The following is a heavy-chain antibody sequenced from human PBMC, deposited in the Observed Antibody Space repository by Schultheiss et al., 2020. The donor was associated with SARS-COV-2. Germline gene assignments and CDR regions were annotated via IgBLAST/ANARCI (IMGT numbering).Heavy chain of an antibody. CDR2: IKQDGSEK. Sequence: GGSLRLSCAASGFTFSSYWMSWVRQAPGKGLEWVANIKQDGSEKYYVDSVKGRFTISRDNAKNSLYLQMNSLRAEDTAVYYCAKEGSSSWYYYYGMDVWGQGTTVTVS. D-gene: IGHD6-13*01. J-gene: IGHJ6*02. CDR1: GFTFSSYW. CDR3: AKEGSSSWYYYYGMDV. V-gene: IGHV3-7*01.